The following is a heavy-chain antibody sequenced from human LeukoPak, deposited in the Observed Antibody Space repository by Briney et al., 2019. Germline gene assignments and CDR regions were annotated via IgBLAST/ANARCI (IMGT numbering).Heavy chain of an antibody. CDR3: ARARLLWFGDY. Sequence: SETLSLTCTVSGGSISSSSYFWGWIRQPPGKGLEWIGTIYYSGSTYYNPSLKSRVTISVDTSKNQFSLKLSSVTAADTAVYYCARARLLWFGDYWGQGTLVTVSS. CDR1: GGSISSSSYF. CDR2: IYYSGST. J-gene: IGHJ4*02. D-gene: IGHD3-10*01. V-gene: IGHV4-39*07.